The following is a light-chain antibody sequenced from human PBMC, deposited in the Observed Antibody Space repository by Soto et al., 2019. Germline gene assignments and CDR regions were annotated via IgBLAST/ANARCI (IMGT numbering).Light chain of an antibody. CDR1: SSNIGSNT. V-gene: IGLV1-44*01. J-gene: IGLJ2*01. CDR2: STT. CDR3: AAWDDSLNVVV. Sequence: QSVLTQPPSASGTPGQRVTISCSGSSSNIGSNTVNWYQQLPGTAPKVLIYSTTQRPSGVPDRFSGSKSGTLASLAISGLQSEDEADYYCAAWDDSLNVVVFGGGTKVTVL.